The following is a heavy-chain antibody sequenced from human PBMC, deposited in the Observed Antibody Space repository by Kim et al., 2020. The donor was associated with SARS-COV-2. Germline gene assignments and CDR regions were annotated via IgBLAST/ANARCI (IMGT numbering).Heavy chain of an antibody. CDR1: GFTVSSNY. D-gene: IGHD2-2*01. CDR3: ASLSSTEGWFDP. CDR2: IYSGGST. V-gene: IGHV3-53*01. Sequence: GGSLRLSCAASGFTVSSNYMSWVRQAPGKGLEWVSVIYSGGSTYYADSVKGRFTISRDNSKNTLYLQMNSLRAEDTAVYYCASLSSTEGWFDPWGQGTLVTVSS. J-gene: IGHJ5*02.